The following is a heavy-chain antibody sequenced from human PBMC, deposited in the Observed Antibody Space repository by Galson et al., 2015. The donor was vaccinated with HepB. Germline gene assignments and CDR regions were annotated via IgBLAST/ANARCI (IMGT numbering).Heavy chain of an antibody. CDR2: ISGSGGST. CDR1: GFTFSSYA. J-gene: IGHJ4*02. Sequence: SLRLSCAASGFTFSSYAMSWVRQAPGKGLEWVSAISGSGGSTYYADSVKGRFTISRDNSKNTLYLQMNSLRAEDTAVYYCAKSDVVVPAAIREYYFDYWGQGTLVTVSS. D-gene: IGHD2-2*02. CDR3: AKSDVVVPAAIREYYFDY. V-gene: IGHV3-23*01.